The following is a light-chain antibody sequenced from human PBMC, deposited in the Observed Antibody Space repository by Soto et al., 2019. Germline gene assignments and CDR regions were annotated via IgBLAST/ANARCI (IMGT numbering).Light chain of an antibody. Sequence: QSVLTQPPSASGTPGQRVTISCSGSSSNIGSNYVYWYQQLPGTAPKLLIYRNNQRPSGAPDRFSGSKSGTSASLAISGLRSEDEADYYCAAWDDSLSGPLFGGGTKVTVL. CDR2: RNN. CDR1: SSNIGSNY. CDR3: AAWDDSLSGPL. V-gene: IGLV1-47*01. J-gene: IGLJ2*01.